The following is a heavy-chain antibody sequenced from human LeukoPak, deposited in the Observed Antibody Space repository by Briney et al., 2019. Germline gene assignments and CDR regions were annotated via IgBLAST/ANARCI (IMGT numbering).Heavy chain of an antibody. J-gene: IGHJ6*03. CDR2: ISSSSSYI. D-gene: IGHD2-2*02. CDR3: ARRYCSSTSCYISYYYMDV. CDR1: GFTFSSYS. Sequence: GGSLRLSCAASGFTFSSYSMNWVGQDPGKGLEWVSSISSSSSYIYYADSVKGRFTISRDNAKNSLYLQMNSLRAEDTAVYYCARRYCSSTSCYISYYYMDVWGKGTTVTVSS. V-gene: IGHV3-21*01.